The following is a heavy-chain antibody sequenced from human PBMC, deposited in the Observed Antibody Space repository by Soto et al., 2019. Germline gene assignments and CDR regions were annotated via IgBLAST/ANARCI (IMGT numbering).Heavy chain of an antibody. CDR2: IKQDGSEE. CDR3: ARLGLRFLEWLFNPGYGMDV. D-gene: IGHD3-3*01. Sequence: SXVRQAPGKVLGWVANIKQDGSEEYHVDSVKGRFTISRDNAKNSLYLQLNSLRAEDTAVYYCARLGLRFLEWLFNPGYGMDVWGQGTTVTVSS. V-gene: IGHV3-7*01. J-gene: IGHJ6*02.